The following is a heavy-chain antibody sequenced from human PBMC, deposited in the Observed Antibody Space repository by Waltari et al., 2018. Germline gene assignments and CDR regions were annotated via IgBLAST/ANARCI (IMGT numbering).Heavy chain of an antibody. J-gene: IGHJ6*03. CDR3: AKGGIVGTVGPYYVDI. CDR2: IRYDSSMV. CDR1: GFQFGDSS. D-gene: IGHD2-21*01. Sequence: QGQLVESGGGVFQPGGSLTLSCEASGFQFGDSSMHWVRQAPGKGLEWLAFIRYDSSMVYNADSIAGRFSISRDDAQRTVQLRLTSLRGDDTAVYYCAKGGIVGTVGPYYVDIWGRGTSVTVSS. V-gene: IGHV3-30*02.